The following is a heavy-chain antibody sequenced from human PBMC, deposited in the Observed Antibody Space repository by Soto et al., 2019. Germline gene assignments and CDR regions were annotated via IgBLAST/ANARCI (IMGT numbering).Heavy chain of an antibody. CDR3: ARAQGSGFLVS. D-gene: IGHD3-10*01. CDR2: TYYSGST. J-gene: IGHJ4*02. CDR1: GGSISSGDYY. Sequence: QVQLQESGPGLVKPSQTLSLTCTVSGGSISSGDYYWSWIRQPPGKGLEWIGYTYYSGSTCYNPCLKSRVTISVDTSKIQFSLKLSSVTAADTAVYYCARAQGSGFLVSWGQGTLVTVSS. V-gene: IGHV4-30-4*01.